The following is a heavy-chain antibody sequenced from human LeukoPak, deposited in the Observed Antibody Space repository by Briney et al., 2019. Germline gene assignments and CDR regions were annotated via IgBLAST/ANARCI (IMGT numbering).Heavy chain of an antibody. D-gene: IGHD3-10*01. V-gene: IGHV4-30-4*01. Sequence: SQTLSLTCTVSGGSISSGDYYWSWIRQPPGKGLGWIGYIYYSGSTYYNPSLKSRVTISVDTSKNQFSLKLSSVTAADTAVYYCARATATLLWFGEFPDWGQGTLVTVSS. CDR2: IYYSGST. J-gene: IGHJ4*02. CDR3: ARATATLLWFGEFPD. CDR1: GGSISSGDYY.